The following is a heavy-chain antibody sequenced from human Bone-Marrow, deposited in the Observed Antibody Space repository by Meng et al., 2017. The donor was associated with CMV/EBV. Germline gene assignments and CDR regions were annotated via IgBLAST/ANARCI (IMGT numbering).Heavy chain of an antibody. CDR1: GGSFTGYF. D-gene: IGHD3-16*02. V-gene: IGHV4-34*01. J-gene: IGHJ4*02. CDR3: ARGLPHTIFVIVPSHFAY. CDR2: INHSGNT. Sequence: SETLSLTCAVYGGSFTGYFWTWIRQPPGKGLEWVGEINHSGNTDYNASLKSRLTISIDTSKNQFPLKLNSLTAADTAIYYCARGLPHTIFVIVPSHFAYWGPGTLVTGSS.